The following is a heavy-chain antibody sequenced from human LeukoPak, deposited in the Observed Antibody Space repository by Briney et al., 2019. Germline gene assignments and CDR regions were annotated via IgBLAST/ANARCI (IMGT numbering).Heavy chain of an antibody. V-gene: IGHV3-7*01. J-gene: IGHJ4*02. CDR3: ARDGGWLTFDY. D-gene: IGHD5-24*01. CDR2: IKEDGSAK. Sequence: GGSLRLSCAASGFTFSTYWMTWVRQAPGKGLEWVANIKEDGSAKYSVDSVKGRFTISRDNAKNSLYLQMNSLRAEDTAVYCCARDGGWLTFDYWGQGTLVTVSS. CDR1: GFTFSTYW.